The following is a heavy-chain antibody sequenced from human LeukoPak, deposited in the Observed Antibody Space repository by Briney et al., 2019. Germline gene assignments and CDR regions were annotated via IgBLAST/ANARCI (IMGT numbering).Heavy chain of an antibody. CDR2: INHSGST. Sequence: KPSETLSLTCAVYGGSFSGYYWSWIRQPPGKGLEWIGEINHSGSTNYNPSLKSRVTISVDTSKNQFSLKLSSVTAADTAVYYCARGRKYYYDSSGRKGTDAFDIWGQGTMVTVSS. CDR3: ARGRKYYYDSSGRKGTDAFDI. V-gene: IGHV4-34*01. J-gene: IGHJ3*02. D-gene: IGHD3-22*01. CDR1: GGSFSGYY.